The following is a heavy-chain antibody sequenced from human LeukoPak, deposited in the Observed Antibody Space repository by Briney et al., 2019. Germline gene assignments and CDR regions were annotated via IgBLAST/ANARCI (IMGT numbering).Heavy chain of an antibody. Sequence: PGRSLRLSCAASGFTFSGYAIHWVRQAPGKGLEWVAVISYDGSNKFYADSVKGRFTISRDTSMKTLYLQMNSLRAEDTAVYYSARVAVAGGYHYYGMDVWGQGTTVTVSS. CDR3: ARVAVAGGYHYYGMDV. CDR1: GFTFSGYA. CDR2: ISYDGSNK. D-gene: IGHD6-19*01. V-gene: IGHV3-30-3*01. J-gene: IGHJ6*02.